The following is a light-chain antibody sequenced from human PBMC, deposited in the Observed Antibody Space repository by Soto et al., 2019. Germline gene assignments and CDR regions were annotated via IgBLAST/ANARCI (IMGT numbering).Light chain of an antibody. V-gene: IGLV1-40*01. CDR2: GNS. CDR1: SSNIGADYD. Sequence: QSVLTQPPSVSGAPGQRVTISCTGSSSNIGADYDVHWYQQVPGKAPKYLIYGNSNRPSGVPDRFSGSKSGTSASLAITGLQAEDEADYYCQSYDRRPSGYVVFGGGTKLTVL. CDR3: QSYDRRPSGYVV. J-gene: IGLJ2*01.